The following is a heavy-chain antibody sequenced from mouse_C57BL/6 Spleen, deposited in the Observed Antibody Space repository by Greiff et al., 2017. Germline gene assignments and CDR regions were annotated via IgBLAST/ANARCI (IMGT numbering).Heavy chain of an antibody. J-gene: IGHJ3*01. CDR1: GYTFTDYN. CDR2: INPNNGGT. CDR3: AREGRYDGYLGCAY. V-gene: IGHV1-18*01. D-gene: IGHD2-3*01. Sequence: VQLQQSGPELVKPGASVQIPCKASGYTFTDYNMDWVKQSHGKSLEWIGDINPNNGGTIYNQKFKGKATLTVDKSSSTAYMELRSLTSEDTAVYYCAREGRYDGYLGCAYWGQGTLVTVSA.